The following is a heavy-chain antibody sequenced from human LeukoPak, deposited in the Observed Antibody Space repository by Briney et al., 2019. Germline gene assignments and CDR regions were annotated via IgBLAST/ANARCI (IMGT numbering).Heavy chain of an antibody. J-gene: IGHJ4*02. V-gene: IGHV3-48*03. CDR1: GFTFSSYD. Sequence: GGCLRLSCAVSGFTFSSYDMNWVRQAPGKGLEWVSYISSSGTLMFYSDSVKGRFTISRDNASVSLQMNSLRAEDTALYYCARSITDYGDYDSPFFDYWGQGTLVTVSS. D-gene: IGHD4-17*01. CDR3: ARSITDYGDYDSPFFDY. CDR2: ISSSGTLM.